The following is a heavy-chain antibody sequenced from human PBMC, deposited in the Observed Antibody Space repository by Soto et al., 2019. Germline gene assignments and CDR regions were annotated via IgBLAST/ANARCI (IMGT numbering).Heavy chain of an antibody. J-gene: IGHJ4*02. CDR1: GFTFSSYG. Sequence: QVQLVESGGGVVQTGRSLRLSCAASGFTFSSYGMHWVRQAPGKGLEWVAVIWYDGSNKYYADSVKGRFTISRDNSKNTLNLQMNSLRAEDTVVYYCARDLGAYYDILTFLFDYWGQGTLVTVSS. CDR3: ARDLGAYYDILTFLFDY. CDR2: IWYDGSNK. V-gene: IGHV3-33*01. D-gene: IGHD3-9*01.